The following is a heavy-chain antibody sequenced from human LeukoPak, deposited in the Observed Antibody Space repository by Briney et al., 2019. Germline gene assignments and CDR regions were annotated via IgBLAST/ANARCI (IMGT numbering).Heavy chain of an antibody. CDR2: MHEYGSQI. CDR1: GFDFSGFS. Sequence: GGSLRLSCVVSGFDFSGFSMSWVRQAPGKGLEWVAIMHEYGSQIFYVDSVKGRFIISRDNANNLLYLQMNSLRAEDTAVYYCARESFAARWDWGQGTLVTVSS. V-gene: IGHV3-7*01. CDR3: ARESFAARWD. J-gene: IGHJ4*02. D-gene: IGHD6-6*01.